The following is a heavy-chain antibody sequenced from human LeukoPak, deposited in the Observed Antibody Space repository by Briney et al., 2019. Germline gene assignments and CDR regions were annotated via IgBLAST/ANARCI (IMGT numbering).Heavy chain of an antibody. Sequence: ASVKVSRKASGYTFTGYYMHWVRQAPGQGLEWMGWINPNSGGTNYAQKFQGRVTMTEDTSTHTAYMELSSLRSEDTAIYFCATPRGPYSSVTYRPLSWFDYWGQGTLVTVSS. D-gene: IGHD6-19*01. CDR2: INPNSGGT. CDR3: ATPRGPYSSVTYRPLSWFDY. V-gene: IGHV1-2*02. CDR1: GYTFTGYY. J-gene: IGHJ4*02.